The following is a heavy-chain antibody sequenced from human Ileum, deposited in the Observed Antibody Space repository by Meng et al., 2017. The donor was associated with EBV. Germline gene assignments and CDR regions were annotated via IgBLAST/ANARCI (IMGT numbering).Heavy chain of an antibody. V-gene: IGHV7-4-1*02. Sequence: QVQLVQSWSELKKPGASVKVSCKASGYTFTRNAINWARQAPGQGLEWMGWISTNTGNPTYAQGFAGRFVFSLDTSVSTAYLQISVLKAEDTAIYYCARDSGYTRSWSGDYWGQGTLVTVSS. D-gene: IGHD6-13*01. J-gene: IGHJ4*02. CDR1: GYTFTRNA. CDR2: ISTNTGNP. CDR3: ARDSGYTRSWSGDY.